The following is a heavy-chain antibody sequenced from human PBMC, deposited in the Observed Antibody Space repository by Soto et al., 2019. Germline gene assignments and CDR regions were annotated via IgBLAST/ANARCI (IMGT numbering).Heavy chain of an antibody. CDR3: ARQIYDSDTGPNFQYYFDT. V-gene: IGHV5-10-1*01. CDR1: GYSFAGYW. Sequence: GESLKISCKGSGYSFAGYWITWVRQKPGKGLEWMGRIDPSDSQTYYSPSFRGHVTISVTKSITTVFLQWSSLRASDTAMYYCARQIYDSDTGPNFQYYFDTWGQGTPVTVSS. J-gene: IGHJ4*02. CDR2: IDPSDSQT. D-gene: IGHD3-22*01.